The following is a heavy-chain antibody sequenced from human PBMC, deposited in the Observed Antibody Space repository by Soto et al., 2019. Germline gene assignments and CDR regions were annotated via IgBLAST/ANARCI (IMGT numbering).Heavy chain of an antibody. CDR2: ISAYNGNT. D-gene: IGHD3-9*01. CDR3: ARVAGYFDWLLYWDY. V-gene: IGHV1-18*01. Sequence: QVQLVQSGAEVKKPGASVKVSCKASGYTFTSYGISWVRQAPGQGLEWMGWISAYNGNTNYAQKLQGRVTMTTDTSTSTGYMELRSLRSDDTAVYYCARVAGYFDWLLYWDYWGQGTLVTVSS. CDR1: GYTFTSYG. J-gene: IGHJ4*02.